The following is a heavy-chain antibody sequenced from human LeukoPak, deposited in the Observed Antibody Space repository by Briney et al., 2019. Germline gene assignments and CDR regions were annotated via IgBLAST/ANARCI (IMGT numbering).Heavy chain of an antibody. Sequence: SETLSLTCTVSSGSISNYYWTWIRRSPGKGLEWIGNVHYSGSTNYNPSLKSRVSISLDTSRNQFSLTLTSVTAADKAVYYCASMSRGVILGPNYYSYYMDVWGKGATVIVSS. D-gene: IGHD3-10*01. J-gene: IGHJ6*03. V-gene: IGHV4-59*08. CDR2: VHYSGST. CDR1: SGSISNYY. CDR3: ASMSRGVILGPNYYSYYMDV.